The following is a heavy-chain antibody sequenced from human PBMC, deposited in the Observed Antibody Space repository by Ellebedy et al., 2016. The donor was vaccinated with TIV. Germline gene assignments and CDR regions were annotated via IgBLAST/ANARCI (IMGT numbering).Heavy chain of an antibody. CDR3: ARGFDY. CDR1: RFTFSSYW. J-gene: IGHJ4*02. CDR2: IKQDGIEK. Sequence: GESLKISCAASRFTFSSYWMSWVRQAPGKGLEWVANIKQDGIEKHYVDSVKGRFTISRDNAKNSLYLQMNSLRAEDTAVYYCARGFDYWGQGTLVTVSS. V-gene: IGHV3-7*03.